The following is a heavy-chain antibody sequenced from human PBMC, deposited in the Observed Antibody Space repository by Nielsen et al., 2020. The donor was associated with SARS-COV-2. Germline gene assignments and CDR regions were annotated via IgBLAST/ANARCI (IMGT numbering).Heavy chain of an antibody. CDR2: ISGSGGST. D-gene: IGHD3-3*01. Sequence: GESLKISCAASGFTFSSYAMSWVRQAPGKGLEWVSAISGSGGSTYYADSVKGRFTISRDNSKNTLYLQMNSLRAEDTAVYYCAKERRITIFGVVTPYSYYFDYWGQGTLVTVSS. CDR1: GFTFSSYA. J-gene: IGHJ4*02. V-gene: IGHV3-23*01. CDR3: AKERRITIFGVVTPYSYYFDY.